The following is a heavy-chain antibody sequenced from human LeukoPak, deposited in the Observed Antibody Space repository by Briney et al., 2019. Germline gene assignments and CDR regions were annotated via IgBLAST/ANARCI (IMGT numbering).Heavy chain of an antibody. CDR1: GFTFTTYT. D-gene: IGHD1-14*01. CDR3: ARDPRGPTGYDHSGRDSFDY. V-gene: IGHV3-30*04. CDR2: ALYDGETK. Sequence: PGGSLRLSCAASGFTFTTYTLHWVRQAPGKGLEWVAVALYDGETKYYADSVKGRFTISRDNSKKTLYLQVNGLRPEDTAMYYCARDPRGPTGYDHSGRDSFDYWGQGTLVTVSS. J-gene: IGHJ4*02.